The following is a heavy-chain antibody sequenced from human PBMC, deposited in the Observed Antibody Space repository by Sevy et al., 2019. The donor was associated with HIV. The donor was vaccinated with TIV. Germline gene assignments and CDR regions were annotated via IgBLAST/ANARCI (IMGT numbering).Heavy chain of an antibody. CDR1: GFSFCSYG. J-gene: IGHJ4*02. D-gene: IGHD3-10*01. CDR2: IQYDGSNK. V-gene: IGHV3-30*02. CDR3: VKEGGGEGGDY. Sequence: GGSLRLSCAASGFSFCSYGMHWVRQAPGKGLEWMSYIQYDGSNKDYADSVKGRFTISRDNSKNTLYLQMNSLRVEDTAVFYCVKEGGGEGGDYWGQGTLVTVSS.